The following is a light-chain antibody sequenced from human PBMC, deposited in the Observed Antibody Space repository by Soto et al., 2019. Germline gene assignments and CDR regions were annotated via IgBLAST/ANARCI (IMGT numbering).Light chain of an antibody. CDR3: QQYDSLPIT. J-gene: IGKJ5*01. Sequence: DIQMTQSPSSLSASVGDRVTITCQASQDISNYLNWYQLKPGKGPKLLIYDASNLETGVPSRFSGSGSGTDFTFTICSLQPEDIATYYCQQYDSLPITFGQGTRLDIK. CDR1: QDISNY. V-gene: IGKV1-33*01. CDR2: DAS.